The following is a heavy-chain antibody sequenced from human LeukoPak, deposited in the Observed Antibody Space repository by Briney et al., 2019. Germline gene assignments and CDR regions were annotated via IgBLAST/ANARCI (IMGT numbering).Heavy chain of an antibody. CDR3: AKEQWLGQYFQH. V-gene: IGHV3-23*01. CDR1: GFTFSSYA. Sequence: GXSLRPSCAASGFTFSSYAMSWVRQAPGKGLEWVSAISGSGGSTYYADSVKGRFTISRDNSKNTLYLQMNSLRAEDTAVYYCAKEQWLGQYFQHWGQGTLVTVS. J-gene: IGHJ1*01. CDR2: ISGSGGST. D-gene: IGHD6-19*01.